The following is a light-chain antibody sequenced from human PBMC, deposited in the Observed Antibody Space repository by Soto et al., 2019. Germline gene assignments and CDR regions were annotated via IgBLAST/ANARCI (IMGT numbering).Light chain of an antibody. J-gene: IGKJ1*01. CDR2: DAS. V-gene: IGKV1-5*01. Sequence: DIQMTQSPSTLSASVGDIVTITCRASQSISSWLAWYQQKPGKAPKLLIYDASSLESGVPSRFSGSGSGTEFTLTISSLQPDDFATYYCQQYSTYPWTFGQGTKVDIK. CDR3: QQYSTYPWT. CDR1: QSISSW.